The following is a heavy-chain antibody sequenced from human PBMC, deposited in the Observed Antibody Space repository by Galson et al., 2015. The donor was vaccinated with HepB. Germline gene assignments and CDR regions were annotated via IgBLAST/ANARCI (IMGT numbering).Heavy chain of an antibody. D-gene: IGHD3-9*01. Sequence: ETLSLTCTVSGGSISSSSYYWGWIRQPPGKGLEWIGSIYYSGSTYYNPSLKSRVTISVDTSKNQFSLKLSSVTAADTAVYYCARDSSYYDILTGYYLNWFDPWGQGTLVTVSS. J-gene: IGHJ5*02. CDR1: GGSISSSSYY. CDR2: IYYSGST. V-gene: IGHV4-39*07. CDR3: ARDSSYYDILTGYYLNWFDP.